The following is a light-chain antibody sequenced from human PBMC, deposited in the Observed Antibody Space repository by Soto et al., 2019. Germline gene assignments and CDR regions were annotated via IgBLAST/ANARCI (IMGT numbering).Light chain of an antibody. CDR1: QTINTW. CDR2: QAS. Sequence: DIQLAQSPSTLPANIGDRVSITCRASQTINTWLAWYQQKPGKAPNLLIYQASTLETGVPSRFSGSGSGTEFTLTVSSLQPDDFATYYCQQYNSYSRTFGQGTKVDI. V-gene: IGKV1-5*03. J-gene: IGKJ1*01. CDR3: QQYNSYSRT.